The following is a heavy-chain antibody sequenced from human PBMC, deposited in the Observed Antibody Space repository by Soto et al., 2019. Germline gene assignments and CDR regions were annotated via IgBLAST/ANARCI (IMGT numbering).Heavy chain of an antibody. D-gene: IGHD3-16*01. CDR3: AKDVSESVMWGVADY. CDR2: VSGFNNDT. J-gene: IGHJ4*02. CDR1: GYTFTRFG. Sequence: QVQLVQSGPELKKPGASVTVSCKAFGYTFTRFGISWVRQAPGQGLEWLAWVSGFNNDTGYAHRFQGRVSVTTDPSTTTAYMELRNLRPDDTAVYYCAKDVSESVMWGVADYWGQGTLVAVSS. V-gene: IGHV1-18*01.